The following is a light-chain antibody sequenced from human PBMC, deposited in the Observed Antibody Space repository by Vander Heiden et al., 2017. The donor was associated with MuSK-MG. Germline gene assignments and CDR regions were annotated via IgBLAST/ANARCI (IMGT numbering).Light chain of an antibody. CDR3: QKFNRGPLT. V-gene: IGKV3-15*01. J-gene: IGKJ3*01. Sequence: DIVMTQSPATLSVSPGERATLSCRASQGLTTNLAWYHQKPGQAPRLLIYGISVRAAGVPARFSGTGSETDFTLTISSLQSEDVGVYFCQKFNRGPLTFGPGTRVEFK. CDR1: QGLTTN. CDR2: GIS.